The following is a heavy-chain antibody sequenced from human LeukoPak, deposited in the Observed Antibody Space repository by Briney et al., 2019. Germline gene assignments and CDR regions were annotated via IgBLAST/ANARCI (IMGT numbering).Heavy chain of an antibody. J-gene: IGHJ4*02. CDR2: ISASGGTT. Sequence: GGSLRLSCEASGFMFSRYAMSWVRQAPGKGLEWVSTISASGGTTWYADSVRGRFTISRDNSKNTLHLQMNNLRAEDTAVYYCAKDLADHSYVYEVDNWGQGTLVTVSS. D-gene: IGHD5-18*01. V-gene: IGHV3-23*01. CDR1: GFMFSRYA. CDR3: AKDLADHSYVYEVDN.